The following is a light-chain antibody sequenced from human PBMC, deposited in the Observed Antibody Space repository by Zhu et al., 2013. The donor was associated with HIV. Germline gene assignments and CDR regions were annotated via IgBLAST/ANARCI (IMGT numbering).Light chain of an antibody. CDR3: HQYSSSPRT. Sequence: EVVLTQSPVTLSLSPGERATLSCRASQSVSSSYLAWYQQKPGQAPRLLIYGASSRATGIPDRFSGSESGTDFTLTISRLEPEDFAVYYCHQYSSSPRTFGQGTKVEIK. V-gene: IGKV3-20*01. CDR1: QSVSSSY. CDR2: GAS. J-gene: IGKJ1*01.